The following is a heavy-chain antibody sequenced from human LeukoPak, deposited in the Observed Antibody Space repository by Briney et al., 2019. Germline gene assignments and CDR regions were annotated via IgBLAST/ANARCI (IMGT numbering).Heavy chain of an antibody. Sequence: VASVKVSCKASGYTFTGYYMHWVRQAPGQGLEWMGWINPNSGGTNYAQKFQGRVTMTRDTSISTAYMELSRLRSDDTAVYYCARSPAYSSGSPKVFDWFDPWGQGTLVTVSS. D-gene: IGHD6-25*01. CDR3: ARSPAYSSGSPKVFDWFDP. J-gene: IGHJ5*02. CDR2: INPNSGGT. CDR1: GYTFTGYY. V-gene: IGHV1-2*02.